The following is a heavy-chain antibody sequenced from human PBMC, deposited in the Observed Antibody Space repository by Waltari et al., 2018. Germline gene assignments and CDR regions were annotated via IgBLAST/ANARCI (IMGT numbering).Heavy chain of an antibody. CDR1: GFTFRSNH. CDR2: SSSAGST. J-gene: IGHJ4*02. D-gene: IGHD5-18*01. V-gene: IGHV3-66*02. CDR3: ATARDEETAMVYFDH. Sequence: EVQLVESGGALVHPGGSLRLSCAASGFTFRSNHMAWVRQAPGKVLEWVSISSSAGSTYYADSLMGRFTISRDNSKNTLQLQTNSVRSEDTAIYYCATARDEETAMVYFDHWGEGSLVSVSS.